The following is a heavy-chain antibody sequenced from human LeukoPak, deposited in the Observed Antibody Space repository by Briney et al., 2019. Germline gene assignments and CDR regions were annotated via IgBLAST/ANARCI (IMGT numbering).Heavy chain of an antibody. D-gene: IGHD2-2*01. V-gene: IGHV1-2*06. J-gene: IGHJ6*02. CDR1: GYTFTGYY. CDR3: ARGDPGYCSSTSCYLHYYGMDV. Sequence: AASVTVSCTASGYTFTGYYMHWVRQAPGQGLEWMGRINPNSGGTNYAQKFQGRVTMTRDTSISTAYMELSRLRSDDTAVYYCARGDPGYCSSTSCYLHYYGMDVWGQGTTVTVSS. CDR2: INPNSGGT.